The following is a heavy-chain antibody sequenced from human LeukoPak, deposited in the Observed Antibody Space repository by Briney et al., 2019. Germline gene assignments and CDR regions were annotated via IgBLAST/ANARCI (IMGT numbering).Heavy chain of an antibody. D-gene: IGHD3-3*01. Sequence: PSETLSLTCTVSGDSISGYYWTWMRQPPGKELEWIGVTYYSGSTHYNPSLKSRVTISADTSKNQFSLKLSSVTAADTAVYYCARETIFGVVTHAGYFDYWGQGTLVIVSS. CDR3: ARETIFGVVTHAGYFDY. V-gene: IGHV4-59*12. CDR1: GDSISGYY. CDR2: TYYSGST. J-gene: IGHJ4*02.